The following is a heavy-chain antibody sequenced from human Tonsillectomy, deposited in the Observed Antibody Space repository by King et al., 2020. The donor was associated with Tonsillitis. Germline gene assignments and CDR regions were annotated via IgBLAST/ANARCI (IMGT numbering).Heavy chain of an antibody. D-gene: IGHD3-3*01. CDR1: GFTFSTYA. V-gene: IGHV3-23*04. Sequence: VQLVESGGGLVQPGGSLRLSCAASGFTFSTYAMTWVRQAPGKGLEWGSVMSGAGARTYHADTVKGRFTIPRDNSKNTLYLQMNSLRAEDTAVYYCAKCPYDFWSGGLYYAMDVWGQGTTVTVSS. CDR3: AKCPYDFWSGGLYYAMDV. J-gene: IGHJ6*02. CDR2: MSGAGART.